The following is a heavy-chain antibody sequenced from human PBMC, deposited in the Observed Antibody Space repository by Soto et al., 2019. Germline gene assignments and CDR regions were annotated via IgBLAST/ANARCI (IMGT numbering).Heavy chain of an antibody. CDR2: ISYDGSNK. V-gene: IGHV3-30-3*01. CDR1: GFTFSSYA. CDR3: ARPYYGDYPFDY. D-gene: IGHD4-17*01. J-gene: IGHJ4*02. Sequence: QVQLVESGGGVVQPGRSLRLSCAASGFTFSSYAMHWVRQAPGKGLEWVAVISYDGSNKYYADSVKGRFTISRDNSKNTLYLQMNSLRAEDTAVYYCARPYYGDYPFDYWGQGTLVTVSS.